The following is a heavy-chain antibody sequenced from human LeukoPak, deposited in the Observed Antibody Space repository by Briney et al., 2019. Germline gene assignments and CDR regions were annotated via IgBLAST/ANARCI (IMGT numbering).Heavy chain of an antibody. J-gene: IGHJ4*02. D-gene: IGHD4-11*01. CDR3: ARDRDYSNTERGFDY. V-gene: IGHV1-2*02. Sequence: GASVKVSCKASGYTFTSYYMHWVRQAPGQGLEWMGWINPNSGETNSAQKFQGRVTMTGDTSISTAYMELRRVTSDDTAVYYCARDRDYSNTERGFDYWGQGTLVTVGS. CDR2: INPNSGET. CDR1: GYTFTSYY.